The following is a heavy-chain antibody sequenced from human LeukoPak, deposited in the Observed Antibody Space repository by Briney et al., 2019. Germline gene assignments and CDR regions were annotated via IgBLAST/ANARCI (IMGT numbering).Heavy chain of an antibody. V-gene: IGHV3-11*06. CDR3: ARGGTGAFDY. CDR1: GFPFTSGFTFSDYY. D-gene: IGHD2-8*02. CDR2: ISSTSAYT. J-gene: IGHJ4*02. Sequence: GGSLRLSCAASGFPFTSGFTFSDYYMSWIRQAPGKRLEWVSYISSTSAYTNYADSVKGRFTISRDNANNSLYLQMNGLRAEDTAIYYCARGGTGAFDYWGQGTLVTVSS.